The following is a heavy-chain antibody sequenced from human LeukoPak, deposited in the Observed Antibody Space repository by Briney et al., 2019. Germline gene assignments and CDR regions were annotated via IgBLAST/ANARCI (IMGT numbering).Heavy chain of an antibody. CDR2: TRYDGTYK. D-gene: IGHD3/OR15-3a*01. Sequence: GGSLRLSCAASGFTFSSYWMSWVRQAPGKGLEWVAFTRYDGTYKYYADSVEGRFTISRDNSKSTLYLQMNSLRAEDTAFYYCAKDTSLWTTYYYMDVWGKGTTVTVSS. V-gene: IGHV3-30*02. CDR3: AKDTSLWTTYYYMDV. J-gene: IGHJ6*03. CDR1: GFTFSSYW.